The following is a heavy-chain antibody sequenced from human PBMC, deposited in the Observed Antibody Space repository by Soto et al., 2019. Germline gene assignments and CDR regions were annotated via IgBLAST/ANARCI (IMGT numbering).Heavy chain of an antibody. CDR3: ARGERQQHRDY. CDR2: IYHSGST. D-gene: IGHD1-1*01. CDR1: GDSISSSKW. J-gene: IGHJ4*02. V-gene: IGHV4-4*02. Sequence: PSETLSLTCAVSGDSISSSKWWSWVRQPPGKGLEWIGEIYHSGSTTYNPSLKSRVIISVDKSKNQFSLKLSSVTDADTAVYYCARGERQQHRDYWGQGTLVTVSS.